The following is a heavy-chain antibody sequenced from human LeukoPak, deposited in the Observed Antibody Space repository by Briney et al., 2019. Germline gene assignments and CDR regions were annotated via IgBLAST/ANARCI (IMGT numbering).Heavy chain of an antibody. V-gene: IGHV3-53*01. D-gene: IGHD3-22*01. J-gene: IGHJ4*02. Sequence: GGSLRLSCAASGFTVSSNYMSWVRQAPGKGLEWVSVIYSGGSTYYADSVKGRFTISRDNSKNTLCLQMNSLRAEDTAVYYCARDRVIGSGYYYFDYWGQGTLVTVSS. CDR3: ARDRVIGSGYYYFDY. CDR2: IYSGGST. CDR1: GFTVSSNY.